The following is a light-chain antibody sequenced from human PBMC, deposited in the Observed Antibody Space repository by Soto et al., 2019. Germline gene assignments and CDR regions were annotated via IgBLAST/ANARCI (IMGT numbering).Light chain of an antibody. J-gene: IGKJ4*01. CDR3: QQYDSWPLT. CDR1: QSVRDN. V-gene: IGKV3-15*01. Sequence: EIVMTQSPATVSVAPGERASLSCRASQSVRDNLAWYQQKPGQPPRLLIYGSSIRATGLPARFSGSGSETEFTLTISSLQSEDFALYFCQQYDSWPLTFGGGTKVEIK. CDR2: GSS.